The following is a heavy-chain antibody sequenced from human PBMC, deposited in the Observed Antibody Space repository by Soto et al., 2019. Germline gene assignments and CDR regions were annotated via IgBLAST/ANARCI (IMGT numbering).Heavy chain of an antibody. Sequence: EVQLLESGGGLVQPGGSLRLSCAASGFTFSSYAMSWVRQATGKGLEWVSAISGSGGSTYYAYSLKGRFTISRDNSKNTLYLQMNSLRAEDTAVYYCAKAFWDRPNITIFEVVIIGAFDIWCQGTMVTVSS. CDR1: GFTFSSYA. D-gene: IGHD3-3*01. V-gene: IGHV3-23*01. CDR3: AKAFWDRPNITIFEVVIIGAFDI. J-gene: IGHJ3*02. CDR2: ISGSGGST.